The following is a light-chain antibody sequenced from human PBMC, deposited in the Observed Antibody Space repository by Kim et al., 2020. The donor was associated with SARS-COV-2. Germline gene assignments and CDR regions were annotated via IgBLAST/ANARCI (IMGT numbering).Light chain of an antibody. CDR3: SSRGSSGFHWV. J-gene: IGLJ3*02. CDR1: SLRTYY. CDR2: GEN. V-gene: IGLV3-19*01. Sequence: SSELTQDPAVSVALGQTVRITCQGDSLRTYYATWYQQKPGQAPVLVIYGENNRPSGIPDRFSGSNSGNTASLTITGAQAEDEADYYCSSRGSSGFHWVFGGRTKLTVL.